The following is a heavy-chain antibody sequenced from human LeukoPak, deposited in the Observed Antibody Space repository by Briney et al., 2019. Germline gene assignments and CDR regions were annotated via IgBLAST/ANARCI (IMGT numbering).Heavy chain of an antibody. V-gene: IGHV7-4-1*02. CDR3: ARALDSLGGLSLPDY. D-gene: IGHD3-16*02. Sequence: ASVKVSCKASGYTFTSYGISWVRQAPGQGLEFMGWIHPSTGNPAYAQGFSGRFVFSLDTSVTTTYLQISDLKAEDTAVYFCARALDSLGGLSLPDYWGQGTLVTVSS. J-gene: IGHJ4*02. CDR1: GYTFTSYG. CDR2: IHPSTGNP.